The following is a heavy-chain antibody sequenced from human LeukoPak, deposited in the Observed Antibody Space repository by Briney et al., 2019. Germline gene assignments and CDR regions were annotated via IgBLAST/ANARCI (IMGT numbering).Heavy chain of an antibody. CDR1: GFTVSSNY. V-gene: IGHV3-53*01. J-gene: IGHJ3*02. CDR3: AGDLIYYPYGDAFDI. Sequence: GGSLRLSCAASGFTVSSNYMSWVRQAPGKGRGWVSVIYSGGSTYYADSVKGRFTISRDNSKNTLYLQMNSLRAEDTAVYYCAGDLIYYPYGDAFDIWGQGTMVTVSS. D-gene: IGHD1-26*01. CDR2: IYSGGST.